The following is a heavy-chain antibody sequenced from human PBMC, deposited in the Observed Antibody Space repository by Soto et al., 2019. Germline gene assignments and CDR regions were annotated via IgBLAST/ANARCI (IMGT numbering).Heavy chain of an antibody. Sequence: ASVKVSCKASGYTFTSYGISWVRQAPGQGLEWMGWISAYNGNTNYAQKLQGRVTMTTDASTSTAYMELRSLRSDDTAVYYRARVRVAATVPTLFDPWGQGTLVTVSS. CDR3: ARVRVAATVPTLFDP. D-gene: IGHD2-15*01. CDR2: ISAYNGNT. J-gene: IGHJ5*02. CDR1: GYTFTSYG. V-gene: IGHV1-18*01.